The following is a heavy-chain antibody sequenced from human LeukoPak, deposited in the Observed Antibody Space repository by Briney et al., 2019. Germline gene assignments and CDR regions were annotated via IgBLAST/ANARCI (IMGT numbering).Heavy chain of an antibody. CDR1: GGSISSGGYS. V-gene: IGHV4-30-2*01. CDR2: IYHSGST. D-gene: IGHD2-15*01. CDR3: ASAPGHSDYFDY. Sequence: SETLSLTCAVSGGSISSGGYSWSWIRQPPGKGLEWIGYIYHSGSTYYNPSLKSRVTISVDRSKNQFSLKLSSVTAADTAVYYCASAPGHSDYFDYWAREPWSPSPQ. J-gene: IGHJ4*02.